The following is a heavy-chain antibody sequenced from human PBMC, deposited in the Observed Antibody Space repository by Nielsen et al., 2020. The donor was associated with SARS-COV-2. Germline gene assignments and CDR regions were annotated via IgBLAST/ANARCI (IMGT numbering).Heavy chain of an antibody. CDR3: ARDRIPPPGIAAADYYYGMDV. Sequence: WLRQPPGQGLEWIGRIYYSGSTYYNPSLKSRVTISVDTSKNQFSLKLSSVTAADTAVYYCARDRIPPPGIAAADYYYGMDVWGQGTTVTVSS. V-gene: IGHV4-39*07. CDR2: IYYSGST. D-gene: IGHD6-13*01. J-gene: IGHJ6*02.